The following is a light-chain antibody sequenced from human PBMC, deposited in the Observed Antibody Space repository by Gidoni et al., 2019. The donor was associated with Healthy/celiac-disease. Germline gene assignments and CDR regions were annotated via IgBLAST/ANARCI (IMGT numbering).Light chain of an antibody. J-gene: IGLJ2*01. CDR3: NSRDSSGNLV. CDR2: GKN. CDR1: SLRSYY. V-gene: IGLV3-19*01. Sequence: SSELTQDPAVSVALGQTVRITCQGDSLRSYYASWYQQKPGQDTVLVIYGKNNRPSGIPDRFSGSSSGNTASLTIAGAQAEDEADYYCNSRDSSGNLVFGGGTKLTVL.